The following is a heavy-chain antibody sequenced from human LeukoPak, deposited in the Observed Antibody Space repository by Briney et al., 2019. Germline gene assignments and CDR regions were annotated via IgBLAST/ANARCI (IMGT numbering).Heavy chain of an antibody. V-gene: IGHV3-23*01. D-gene: IGHD6-19*01. CDR3: AKMVHTEPWLVPFDD. CDR2: IIGSGGST. CDR1: GFTSTRYA. J-gene: IGHJ4*02. Sequence: GGSLRHSCAAPGFTSTRYAMSWVPHTPRTGLEWGSVIIGSGGSTYYADSVKGRSTIFRDNSKNTLYLQMNSLRAEDTAVYFCAKMVHTEPWLVPFDDWGQGTLVTVSS.